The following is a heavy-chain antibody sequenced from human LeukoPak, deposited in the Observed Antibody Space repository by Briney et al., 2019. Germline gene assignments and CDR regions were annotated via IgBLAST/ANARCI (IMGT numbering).Heavy chain of an antibody. V-gene: IGHV3-23*01. CDR3: AKRDSSGSYYFDY. CDR2: ISHSGGTT. D-gene: IGHD3-22*01. J-gene: IGHJ4*02. CDR1: GFTFSSYA. Sequence: GALRLSCAASGFTFSSYAMSWVRQAPGKGPEWVSAISHSGGTTYYADSVKGRFTITRDNSKNTLYLQMNSLRAEDTAVFYCAKRDSSGSYYFDYWGQGTLVTVSS.